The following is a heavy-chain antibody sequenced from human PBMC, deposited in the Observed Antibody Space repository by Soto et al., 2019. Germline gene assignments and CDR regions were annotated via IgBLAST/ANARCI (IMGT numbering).Heavy chain of an antibody. Sequence: QVQLVQSGAEVKKPGASVKVSCKASGYTFTSYGISWVRQAPGQGLEWMGWISAYNGNTNYAQKLQGRVTMTTDTSTSTAYMELRSLRSDDTAVNYCARDPWSSCYDFWSGYWNYWGQGTLVTVSS. CDR3: ARDPWSSCYDFWSGYWNY. D-gene: IGHD3-3*01. CDR1: GYTFTSYG. CDR2: ISAYNGNT. J-gene: IGHJ4*02. V-gene: IGHV1-18*01.